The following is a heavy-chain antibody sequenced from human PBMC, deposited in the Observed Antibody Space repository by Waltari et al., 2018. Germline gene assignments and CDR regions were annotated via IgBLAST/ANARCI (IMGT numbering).Heavy chain of an antibody. J-gene: IGHJ4*02. Sequence: QLQLQESGPRLVKPSETLSLTCIVSGASSSSSDYYWVWIRQAPGKGLEWIGNSYERGSTFYNPSLKSRVTISVDTSKNQLSLRLTSVTAADTAVYFCAGLRDNHDGTRLYSSDWIRFDSWGQGTLVTVSS. CDR2: SYERGST. CDR1: GASSSSSDYY. V-gene: IGHV4-39*01. CDR3: AGLRDNHDGTRLYSSDWIRFDS. D-gene: IGHD6-25*01.